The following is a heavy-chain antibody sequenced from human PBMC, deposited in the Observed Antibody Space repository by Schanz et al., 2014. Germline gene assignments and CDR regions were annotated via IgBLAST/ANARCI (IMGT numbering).Heavy chain of an antibody. CDR3: ARDPGGTKTHGL. CDR2: IYSDGST. V-gene: IGHV3-66*01. J-gene: IGHJ4*02. Sequence: EVQLVESGGGLVKPGGSLRLSCAASGFTFNNYDMNWVRLVPGKGLECVSIIYSDGSTYYVDSVKGRFIISRDNSKNTVYLQMNSLRAEDTAVYYCARDPGGTKTHGLWGQGTLVTVSS. CDR1: GFTFNNYD. D-gene: IGHD2-15*01.